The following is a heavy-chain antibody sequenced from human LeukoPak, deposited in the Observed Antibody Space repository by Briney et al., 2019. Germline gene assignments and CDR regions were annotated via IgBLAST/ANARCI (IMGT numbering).Heavy chain of an antibody. CDR3: ARNSAVAGVFDY. CDR2: IWYDGRNK. V-gene: IGHV3-33*01. D-gene: IGHD6-19*01. Sequence: GGSLRLSCAASGFTFSSYGMHWVRQAPGKGLEWVAGIWYDGRNKYYADSVKGRFTISRDNSKNTLYLQMDSLRAEDTAVYYCARNSAVAGVFDYWGQGTLVTVSS. J-gene: IGHJ4*02. CDR1: GFTFSSYG.